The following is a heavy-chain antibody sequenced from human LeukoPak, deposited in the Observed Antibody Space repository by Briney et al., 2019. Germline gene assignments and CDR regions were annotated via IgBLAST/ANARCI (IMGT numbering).Heavy chain of an antibody. CDR3: ARTTHDYGADY. CDR2: IHWDDDK. Sequence: SGPTLVDPTQTLTLTCTFSGFSLNTSGMCVSWIHQPPGKALEWLAGIHWDDDKFYSTSLMTTLSISKATSKNQVVLTLTNMDPVDTATYYCARTTHDYGADYWGQGTLVTVSS. CDR1: GFSLNTSGMC. D-gene: IGHD4-17*01. V-gene: IGHV2-70*17. J-gene: IGHJ4*02.